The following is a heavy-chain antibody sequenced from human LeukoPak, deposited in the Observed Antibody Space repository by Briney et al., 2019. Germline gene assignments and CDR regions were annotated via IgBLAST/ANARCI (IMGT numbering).Heavy chain of an antibody. CDR1: GYSFTSYW. J-gene: IGHJ6*02. CDR2: IYPGDSDT. CDR3: ARQSRYSSPLYYYYGMDV. D-gene: IGHD6-19*01. V-gene: IGHV5-51*01. Sequence: GESLKISCKGSGYSFTSYWIGWVRQTPGKGLEWMGIIYPGDSDTRYSPSFQGQVTISADKSISTAYLQWSSLKASDTAMYYCARQSRYSSPLYYYYGMDVWGQGTTVTVSS.